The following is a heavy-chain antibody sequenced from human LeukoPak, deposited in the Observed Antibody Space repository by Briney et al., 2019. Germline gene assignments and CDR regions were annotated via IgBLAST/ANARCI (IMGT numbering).Heavy chain of an antibody. D-gene: IGHD3-10*01. CDR3: AKDRAVTMVRGVGPDL. J-gene: IGHJ2*01. CDR2: IRYDGSNR. V-gene: IGHV3-30*02. Sequence: PGGSLRLSCAASGFSFSSYGMHWVRQAPGKGLEWVAFIRYDGSNRYYADSVKGRFTISRDNSKNTLYLQMNSLRAEDTAVYYSAKDRAVTMVRGVGPDLWGRGTLVTVSS. CDR1: GFSFSSYG.